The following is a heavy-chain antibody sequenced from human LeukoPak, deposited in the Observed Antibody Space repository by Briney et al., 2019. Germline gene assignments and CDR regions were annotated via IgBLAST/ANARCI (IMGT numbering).Heavy chain of an antibody. V-gene: IGHV3-48*03. CDR2: ISSRGGTI. CDR3: ARDKGDYSFDY. D-gene: IGHD2-21*02. J-gene: IGHJ4*02. Sequence: GSLRLSCAASEFTFSSYEMKWVRPAPGKGLEWVSYISSRGGTIYYADSVKGRFTISRDNAKNSLYLQVNSLRAEDTAVYYCARDKGDYSFDYWGQGTLVTVSS. CDR1: EFTFSSYE.